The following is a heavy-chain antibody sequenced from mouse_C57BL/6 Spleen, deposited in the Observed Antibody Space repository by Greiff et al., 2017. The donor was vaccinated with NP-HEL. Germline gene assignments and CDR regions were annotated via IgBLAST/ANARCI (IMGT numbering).Heavy chain of an antibody. Sequence: VQLQQPGAELVRPGSSVKLSCKASGYTFTSYWMHWVKQRPIQGLEWIGNIDPSDSETHYNQKFKDKATLTVDKSSSTAYMQLSSLTSEDSAVYYCARYIYYGNFAWFAYWGQGTLVTVSA. D-gene: IGHD2-1*01. CDR3: ARYIYYGNFAWFAY. CDR1: GYTFTSYW. V-gene: IGHV1-52*01. CDR2: IDPSDSET. J-gene: IGHJ3*01.